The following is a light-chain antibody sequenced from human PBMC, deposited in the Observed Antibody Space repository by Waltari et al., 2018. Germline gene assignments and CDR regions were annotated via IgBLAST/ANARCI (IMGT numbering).Light chain of an antibody. Sequence: DTQLSQFPSTLAASVGDRVTITCRAREAINKGLAWYQQKPGKAPKVLIYDASTLQSGVPSRFSGSGSGTEFTLTIDSLQPDDFATYYCQQYNRFSPFGQGTRLEIK. CDR2: DAS. J-gene: IGKJ5*01. V-gene: IGKV1-5*01. CDR3: QQYNRFSP. CDR1: EAINKG.